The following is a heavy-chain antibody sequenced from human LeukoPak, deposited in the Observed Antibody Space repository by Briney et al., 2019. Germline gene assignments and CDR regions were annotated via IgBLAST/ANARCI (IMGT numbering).Heavy chain of an antibody. CDR1: GGSISSGGYY. CDR3: ARKRYDYVWGSYRYPTFDP. D-gene: IGHD3-16*02. Sequence: SETLSLTCTVSGGSISSGGYYWSWIRQHPGKGLEWIGYIYYSGSSYCNPSLKSRVTISVDTSKNQFSLKLSSVTAADTAVYYCARKRYDYVWGSYRYPTFDPWGQGTLVTVSS. V-gene: IGHV4-31*03. CDR2: IYYSGSS. J-gene: IGHJ5*02.